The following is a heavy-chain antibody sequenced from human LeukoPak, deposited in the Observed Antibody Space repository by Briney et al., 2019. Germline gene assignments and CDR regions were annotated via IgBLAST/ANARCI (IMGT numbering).Heavy chain of an antibody. CDR2: IIPIFGTA. J-gene: IGHJ6*03. Sequence: SVKVSCKASGGTFSSYAISWVRQAPGQGLEWMGGIIPIFGTANYAQKFQGRVTITTDESTSTAYMELSSLRSEDTAVYYCARGKYSSSWYPYYNYYMDVWGKGTTVTVSS. V-gene: IGHV1-69*05. D-gene: IGHD6-13*01. CDR3: ARGKYSSSWYPYYNYYMDV. CDR1: GGTFSSYA.